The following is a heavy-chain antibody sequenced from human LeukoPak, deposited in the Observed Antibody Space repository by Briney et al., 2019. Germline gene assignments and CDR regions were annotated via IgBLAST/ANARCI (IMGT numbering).Heavy chain of an antibody. CDR1: GYSFTSYW. D-gene: IGHD5-18*01. CDR3: ARGSAMENYYYYYMDV. Sequence: GESLKISCKGSGYSFTSYWIGWVRQMPGKGLEWMGIIYPGDSDTRYSPSFQGQVTISADKSISTAYLQWSSLKASDTAIYYCARGSAMENYYYYYMDVWGKGTTVTVSS. CDR2: IYPGDSDT. J-gene: IGHJ6*03. V-gene: IGHV5-51*01.